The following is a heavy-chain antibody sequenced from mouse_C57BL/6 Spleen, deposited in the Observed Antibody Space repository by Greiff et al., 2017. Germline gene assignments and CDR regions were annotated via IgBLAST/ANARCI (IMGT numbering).Heavy chain of an antibody. J-gene: IGHJ3*01. CDR1: GYSITSGYY. D-gene: IGHD2-4*01. CDR2: ISYDGSN. CDR3: AREYDYDLAWFAY. V-gene: IGHV3-6*01. Sequence: EVKLVESGPGLVKPSQSLSLTCSVTGYSITSGYYWNWIRQFPGNKLEWMGYISYDGSNNYTPSLQNRISITRDTSKNQFFLKLNSVTTEDTATYYGAREYDYDLAWFAYWGQGTLVTVAA.